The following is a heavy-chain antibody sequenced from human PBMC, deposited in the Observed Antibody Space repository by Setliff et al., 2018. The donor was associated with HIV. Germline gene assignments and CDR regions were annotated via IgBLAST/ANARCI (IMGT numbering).Heavy chain of an antibody. CDR2: IYYSGST. D-gene: IGHD3-22*01. Sequence: NPSETLSLTCTVSGGCISSGNYYWSWIRQHPGKGLEWIGYIYYSGSTYYNPSLKSRVTMSVDTSKNQFSLKLSSVTAADTAVYYCAREGTIDSSGYYEVWGQGTLVTVSS. CDR1: GGCISSGNYY. J-gene: IGHJ4*02. CDR3: AREGTIDSSGYYEV. V-gene: IGHV4-31*03.